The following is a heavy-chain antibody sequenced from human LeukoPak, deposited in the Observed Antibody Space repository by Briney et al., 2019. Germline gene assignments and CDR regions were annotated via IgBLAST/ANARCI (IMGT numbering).Heavy chain of an antibody. CDR3: ARYNLPTERLDY. Sequence: SETLSLTCAVSSGSLISGSYSGSWIRHPPGKGLEWIGYIYNSGSTLYNPSLQSRVSISIDTSNDQFSLNLHSVTAADTAVYYCARYNLPTERLDYWGQGTLVTVSS. J-gene: IGHJ4*02. CDR1: SGSLISGSYS. CDR2: IYNSGST. V-gene: IGHV4-30-4*07. D-gene: IGHD1-1*01.